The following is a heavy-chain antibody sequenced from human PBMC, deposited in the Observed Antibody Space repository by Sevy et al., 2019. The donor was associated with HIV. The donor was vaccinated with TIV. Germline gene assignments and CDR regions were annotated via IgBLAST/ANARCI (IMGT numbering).Heavy chain of an antibody. J-gene: IGHJ6*02. CDR3: ARDERDIVVVPAAN. Sequence: GGSLRLSCAASGFTFISYAMSWVRQAPGKGLEWVSAISGSGGSTYYADSVKGRFTISRDNAKNSLYLQMNSLRAEDTAVYYCARDERDIVVVPAANWGQGTTVTVSS. D-gene: IGHD2-2*01. CDR2: ISGSGGST. CDR1: GFTFISYA. V-gene: IGHV3-23*01.